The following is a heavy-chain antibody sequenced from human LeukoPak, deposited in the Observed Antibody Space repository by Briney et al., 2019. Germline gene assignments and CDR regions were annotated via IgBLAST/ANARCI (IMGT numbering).Heavy chain of an antibody. Sequence: SETLSLTCAVSVDSFSSHHWTWIRQSPGRGVGWIGYISNIGRTNYNPSLKSRVTISIGSSKNPFSLKLRSVTAADTAVYYCGRDLVTVTKGFDVWGQGTMVSVSS. CDR1: VDSFSSHH. CDR3: GRDLVTVTKGFDV. V-gene: IGHV4-59*11. D-gene: IGHD4-17*01. CDR2: ISNIGRT. J-gene: IGHJ3*01.